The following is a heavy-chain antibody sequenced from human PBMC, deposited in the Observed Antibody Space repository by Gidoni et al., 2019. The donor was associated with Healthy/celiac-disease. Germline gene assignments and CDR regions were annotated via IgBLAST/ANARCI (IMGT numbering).Heavy chain of an antibody. CDR3: ARRGGGMVATNWFDP. CDR1: GYSFTSYW. J-gene: IGHJ5*02. V-gene: IGHV5-51*01. D-gene: IGHD5-12*01. Sequence: EVQLVHSGAEVKKPGGSLKISCKGSGYSFTSYWLGWVRQIPGKGLEWMGIIYPGDSDTRYSPSFQGQVTISADKSISTAYLQWSSLKASDTAMYYCARRGGGMVATNWFDPWGQGTLVTVSS. CDR2: IYPGDSDT.